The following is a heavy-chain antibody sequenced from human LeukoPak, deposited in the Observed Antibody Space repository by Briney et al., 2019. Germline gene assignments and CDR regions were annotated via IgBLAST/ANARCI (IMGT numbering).Heavy chain of an antibody. CDR3: ARAAVAGTGFWFDP. J-gene: IGHJ5*02. V-gene: IGHV4-34*01. D-gene: IGHD6-19*01. CDR2: INHSGST. Sequence: SETLSFTCAVYGGSFSGYYWSWIRQPPGKGLEWIGEINHSGSTNYNPSLKSRVTISVDTSKNQFSLKLSSVTAADTAVYYCARAAVAGTGFWFDPWGQGTLVTVSS. CDR1: GGSFSGYY.